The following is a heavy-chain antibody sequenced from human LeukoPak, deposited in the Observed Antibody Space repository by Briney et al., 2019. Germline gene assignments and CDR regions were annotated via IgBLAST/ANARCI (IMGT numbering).Heavy chain of an antibody. Sequence: NPSETLSLTCTVSGGSISSYYWSWIRQPPGKGPEWIGYIYYSGSTNYNPSLKSRVTISVDTSKNQFSLKLSSVTAADTAVYYCARLPGIAVPCWGQGTLVTVSS. J-gene: IGHJ4*02. V-gene: IGHV4-59*08. CDR1: GGSISSYY. CDR2: IYYSGST. CDR3: ARLPGIAVPC. D-gene: IGHD6-19*01.